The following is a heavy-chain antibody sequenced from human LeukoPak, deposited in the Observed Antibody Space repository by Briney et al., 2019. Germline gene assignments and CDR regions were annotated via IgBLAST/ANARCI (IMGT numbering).Heavy chain of an antibody. CDR1: GGSFSGYY. CDR2: INHSGST. J-gene: IGHJ5*02. D-gene: IGHD4-17*01. Sequence: SETLSLTCAVYGGSFSGYYWSWIRQPPGKGLEWIGEINHSGSTNYNPSLKSRVTISVDTSKNQFSLKLSSVTAADTAVYYCARSWNMTTVTLNWFDPWGQGTLVTVSS. V-gene: IGHV4-34*01. CDR3: ARSWNMTTVTLNWFDP.